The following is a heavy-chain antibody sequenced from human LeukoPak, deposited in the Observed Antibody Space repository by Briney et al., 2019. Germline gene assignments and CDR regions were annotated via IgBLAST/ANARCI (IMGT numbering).Heavy chain of an antibody. CDR1: GGSFSGYY. CDR3: ARGQSYCSSTSCYAGYGMDV. Sequence: PSETLPLTCAVYGGSFSGYYWSWIRQPPGKGLEWIGEINHSGSTNYNPSLKSRVTISVDTSKNQFSLKLSSATAADTAVYYCARGQSYCSSTSCYAGYGMDVWGQGTTVTVSS. CDR2: INHSGST. D-gene: IGHD2-2*01. J-gene: IGHJ6*02. V-gene: IGHV4-34*01.